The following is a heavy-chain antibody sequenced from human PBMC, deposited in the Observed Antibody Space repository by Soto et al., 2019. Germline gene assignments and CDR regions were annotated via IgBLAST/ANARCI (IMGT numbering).Heavy chain of an antibody. CDR3: ATSRPPDPHGFDS. V-gene: IGHV3-33*01. Sequence: QVQLVESGGGVVQPGRSLRLSCAASGFAFSTYAMHWVRQAPGEGLEWVAVIWYDGNERYYLDSVKGRFTISRDNSKSTLYLQMDSLRAEDTAVYFCATSRPPDPHGFDSWGQGTLVIVSS. J-gene: IGHJ4*02. CDR2: IWYDGNER. CDR1: GFAFSTYA.